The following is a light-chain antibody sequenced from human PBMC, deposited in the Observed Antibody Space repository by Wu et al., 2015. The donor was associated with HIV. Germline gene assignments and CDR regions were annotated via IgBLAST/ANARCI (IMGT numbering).Light chain of an antibody. J-gene: IGKJ1*01. CDR3: QQYDSSPRT. CDR1: QSVSRY. CDR2: GAS. V-gene: IGKV3-20*01. Sequence: EIVLTQSPGTLSLSPGERATFSCRASQSVSRYLAWYQQKPGQAPRLLIYGASSRATGIPDRFSGSGSGTDFTLTISRLEPEDFAVYSCQQYDSSPRTFGHGTKVE.